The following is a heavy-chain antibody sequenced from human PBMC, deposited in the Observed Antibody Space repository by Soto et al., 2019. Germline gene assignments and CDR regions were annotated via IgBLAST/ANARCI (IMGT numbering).Heavy chain of an antibody. CDR3: ARSQGSSTSLEIYYYYYDGMDV. CDR2: IIPISDTT. CDR1: GGTFSSYA. V-gene: IGHV1-69*01. Sequence: QVQLVQSGAEVKKPGSSVKVSCKASGGTFSSYAISWVRQAPGQGLEWMGGIIPISDTTNYAQKFQGRVTTTADESTSTAYMELSSLISEDTAVYYCARSQGSSTSLEIYYYYYDGMDVWGQGTTVTVSS. J-gene: IGHJ6*02. D-gene: IGHD2-2*01.